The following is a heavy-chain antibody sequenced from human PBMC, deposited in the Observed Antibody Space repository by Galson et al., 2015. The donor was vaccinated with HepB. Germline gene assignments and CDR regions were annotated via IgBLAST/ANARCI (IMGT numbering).Heavy chain of an antibody. J-gene: IGHJ3*02. D-gene: IGHD3-3*01. Sequence: QSGAEVKKPGESLKISCKGSGYSFTSYWIGWVRQMPGKGPEWMGIIYPGDSDTRYSPSFQGQVTISADKSISTAYLQWSSLKASDTAMYYCARHRIFGVVIPRDDAFDIWGQGTMVTVSS. CDR3: ARHRIFGVVIPRDDAFDI. CDR2: IYPGDSDT. CDR1: GYSFTSYW. V-gene: IGHV5-51*01.